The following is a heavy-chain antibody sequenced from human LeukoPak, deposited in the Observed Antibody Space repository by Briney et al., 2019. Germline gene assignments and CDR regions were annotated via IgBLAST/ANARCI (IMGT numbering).Heavy chain of an antibody. Sequence: ASVKVSCKASGGTFSSYAISWVRQAPGQGLEWMGGIIPIFGTANYAQKFQGRVTITTDESTSTAYMELSSLRSEDTAVYYCARSKAGVVTTYYYYYMDVWGKGTTVTVSS. D-gene: IGHD3-3*01. CDR2: IIPIFGTA. CDR3: ARSKAGVVTTYYYYYMDV. J-gene: IGHJ6*03. CDR1: GGTFSSYA. V-gene: IGHV1-69*05.